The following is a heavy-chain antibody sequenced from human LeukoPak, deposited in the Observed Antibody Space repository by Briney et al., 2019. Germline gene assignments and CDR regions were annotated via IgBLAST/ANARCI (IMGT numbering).Heavy chain of an antibody. CDR1: GGSISSYY. CDR2: IYYSGST. D-gene: IGHD6-19*01. Sequence: SETLSLTCTVSGGSISSYYWSWIRQPPGKGLEWIGYIYYSGSTNYNPSLKSRVTISVDASKNQFSLKLSSVTAADTAVYYCARGQWLAHPDYWGQGTLVTVSS. J-gene: IGHJ4*02. CDR3: ARGQWLAHPDY. V-gene: IGHV4-59*01.